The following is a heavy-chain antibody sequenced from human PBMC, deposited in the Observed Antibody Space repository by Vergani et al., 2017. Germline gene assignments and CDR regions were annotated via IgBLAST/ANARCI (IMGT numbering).Heavy chain of an antibody. CDR2: INSDGSST. J-gene: IGHJ4*02. CDR1: GFTFSSYW. D-gene: IGHD5-18*01. CDR3: ARDGGYSYAFDY. Sequence: VQLVESGGGVVQPGRSLRLSCAASGFTFSSYWMHWVRQAPGKGLVWVSRINSDGSSTSYADSVKGRFTISRDNAKNTLYLQMNSLRAEDTAVYYCARDGGYSYAFDYWGQGTLVTVSS. V-gene: IGHV3-74*01.